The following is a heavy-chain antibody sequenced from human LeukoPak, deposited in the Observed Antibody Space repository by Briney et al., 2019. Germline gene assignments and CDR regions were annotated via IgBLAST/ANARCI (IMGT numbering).Heavy chain of an antibody. V-gene: IGHV4-4*07. CDR3: AGIAVTGGDYFDP. J-gene: IGHJ5*02. D-gene: IGHD6-19*01. Sequence: SETLSLTCTVSGGSIRNYYWSWIRQTAEKGLEWIGRIYTSGSTNYNPSLKTRVSMSIDTSKSQLSLNLRSVTAADTAVYYCAGIAVTGGDYFDPWGQGTLVTVSS. CDR2: IYTSGST. CDR1: GGSIRNYY.